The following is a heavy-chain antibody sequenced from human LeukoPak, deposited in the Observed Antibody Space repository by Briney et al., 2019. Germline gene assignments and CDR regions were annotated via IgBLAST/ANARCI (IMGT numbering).Heavy chain of an antibody. CDR1: GFTFSSYE. V-gene: IGHV3-48*03. CDR2: ISSSGSTI. CDR3: VKVAKYYYGSETYYFFEH. D-gene: IGHD3-10*01. Sequence: GGSLRLSCAASGFTFSSYEMNWVRQAPGKGLEWVSYISSSGSTIYYADSVKGRFTISRDNAKNSLDLQMNSLRVEDTGIYYCVKVAKYYYGSETYYFFEHWGQGTPVTASS. J-gene: IGHJ4*02.